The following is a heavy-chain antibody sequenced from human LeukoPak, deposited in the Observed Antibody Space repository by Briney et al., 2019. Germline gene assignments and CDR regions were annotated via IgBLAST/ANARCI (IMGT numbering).Heavy chain of an antibody. CDR3: ARDYYASGSLDS. Sequence: PGGSLRLSCAASGFTFSSYAMHWVRQAPGKGLEWVSTISTSGSNTYYADSVMGRFTISRDNAENSLYLQMNSLRAEDTAVYYCARDYYASGSLDSWGQGTLVTVSS. CDR2: ISTSGSNT. D-gene: IGHD3-10*01. CDR1: GFTFSSYA. J-gene: IGHJ4*02. V-gene: IGHV3-21*01.